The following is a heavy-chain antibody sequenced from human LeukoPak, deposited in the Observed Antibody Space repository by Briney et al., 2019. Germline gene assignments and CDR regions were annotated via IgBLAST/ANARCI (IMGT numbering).Heavy chain of an antibody. D-gene: IGHD2-21*02. Sequence: SETLSLTCTVSGGSISSGGYSWSWIRQPPGKGLEWIGYIYHSGSTYYNPSLKSRVTISVDRSKNQFSLKLSSVTAADTAVYYCARLNCGGDCYPLNWGQGTLVTVSS. CDR2: IYHSGST. CDR3: ARLNCGGDCYPLN. CDR1: GGSISSGGYS. J-gene: IGHJ4*02. V-gene: IGHV4-30-2*01.